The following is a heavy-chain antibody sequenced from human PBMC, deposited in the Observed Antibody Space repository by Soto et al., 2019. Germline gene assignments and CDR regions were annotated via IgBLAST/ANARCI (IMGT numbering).Heavy chain of an antibody. CDR1: GFTFSSYS. CDR3: ARHETWLTGYGFDF. CDR2: INPTSRYV. D-gene: IGHD3-9*01. V-gene: IGHV3-21*01. J-gene: IGHJ3*01. Sequence: EVQLLESGGGLVNPGGSLRLSCATSGFTFSSYSMDWVRQAPGKGLAWVASINPTSRYVFYADSVRGRFTISRDYAENSLHLQMNGLRGEDTAVYYCARHETWLTGYGFDFWWRGTFVTVSS.